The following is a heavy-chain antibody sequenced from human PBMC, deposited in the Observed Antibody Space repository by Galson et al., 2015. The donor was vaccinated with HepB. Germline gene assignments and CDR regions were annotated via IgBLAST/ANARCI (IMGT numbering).Heavy chain of an antibody. CDR2: FNPYNRET. V-gene: IGHV1-18*04. D-gene: IGHD3-22*01. Sequence: SVKVSCMDHAYNFYSYTITWAREAPGQGLEWVGWFNPYNRETTFARKFQGRVTMTTDTSTSTAYMELRSLRSDDTAVYYCASGYDSNPDGTFEFWGQGTLVTVSS. J-gene: IGHJ4*02. CDR1: AYNFYSYT. CDR3: ASGYDSNPDGTFEF.